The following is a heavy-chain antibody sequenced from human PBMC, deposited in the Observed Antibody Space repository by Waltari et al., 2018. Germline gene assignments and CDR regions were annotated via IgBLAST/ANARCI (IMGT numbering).Heavy chain of an antibody. CDR1: GGSISSYY. V-gene: IGHV4-59*01. J-gene: IGHJ5*02. CDR2: IYYSGGT. D-gene: IGHD3-3*01. Sequence: QVQLQESGPGLVKPSETLSLTCTVSGGSISSYYWSWIRQPPGKGLEWIGDIYYSGGTNYNPYLTSRVTISVDTSKNQFSLKLSSVTAADTAVYYCAREGRITIFGVVIPKGWFDPWGQGTLVTVSS. CDR3: AREGRITIFGVVIPKGWFDP.